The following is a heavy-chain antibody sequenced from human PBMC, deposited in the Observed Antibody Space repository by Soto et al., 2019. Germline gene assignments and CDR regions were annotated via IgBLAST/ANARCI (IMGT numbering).Heavy chain of an antibody. CDR2: ISTYSGNT. V-gene: IGHV1-18*01. CDR3: ATVDNFVTPTPLDV. J-gene: IGHJ6*02. D-gene: IGHD3-16*02. CDR1: GYIFVNYG. Sequence: QVQLVQSGDEVRKPGSSVKVSCKASGYIFVNYGIAWVRQAPGQGLEWMGWISTYSGNTDYASKGQGRLTMTTDTSTSTAYVDLGSLTSDDTAVNDCATVDNFVTPTPLDVWGQGTTVTVSS.